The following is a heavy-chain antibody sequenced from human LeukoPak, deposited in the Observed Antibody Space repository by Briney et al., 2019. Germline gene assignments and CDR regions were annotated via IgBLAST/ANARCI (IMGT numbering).Heavy chain of an antibody. CDR1: GYTFTGYY. J-gene: IGHJ5*02. D-gene: IGHD2-2*01. CDR3: ARVGWLLGYCSSTSCPSSAWFDP. V-gene: IGHV1-2*02. Sequence: GASVKVSCKASGYTFTGYYMHWVRQAPGQGLEWMGWINPNSDGTNYAQKFQGRVTMTRDTSISTAYMELSRLRSDDTAVYYCARVGWLLGYCSSTSCPSSAWFDPWGQGTLVTVSS. CDR2: INPNSDGT.